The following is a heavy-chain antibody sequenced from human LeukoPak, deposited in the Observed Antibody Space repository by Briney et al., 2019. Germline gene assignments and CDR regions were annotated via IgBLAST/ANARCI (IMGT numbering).Heavy chain of an antibody. V-gene: IGHV4-34*01. CDR2: INHSGST. J-gene: IGHJ4*02. D-gene: IGHD3-10*01. Sequence: SETLSLTCTVSDGSISSYYWSWIRQPPGKGLEWIGEINHSGSTNYNPSLKSRVTISVDTSKNQFSLKLSSVTAADTAVYYCARGYGGSGYFDYWGQGTLVTVSS. CDR3: ARGYGGSGYFDY. CDR1: DGSISSYY.